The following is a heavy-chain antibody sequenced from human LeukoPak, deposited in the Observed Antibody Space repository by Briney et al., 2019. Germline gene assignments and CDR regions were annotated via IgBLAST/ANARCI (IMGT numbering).Heavy chain of an antibody. Sequence: SETLSLTCAVYGGSFSGYYWSWIRQPPGKGLEWIGYIYYSGSTNYNPSLKSRVTISVDTSKNQFSLKLSSVTAADTAVYYCARGHYGDFDYWGQGTLVTVSS. V-gene: IGHV4-59*01. D-gene: IGHD4-17*01. J-gene: IGHJ4*02. CDR1: GGSFSGYY. CDR2: IYYSGST. CDR3: ARGHYGDFDY.